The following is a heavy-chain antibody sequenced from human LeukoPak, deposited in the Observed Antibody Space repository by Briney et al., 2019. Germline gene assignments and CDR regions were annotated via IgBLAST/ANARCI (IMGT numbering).Heavy chain of an antibody. CDR3: AKDNSGYTSGWYEP. J-gene: IGHJ3*01. V-gene: IGHV3-23*01. CDR1: GFTLRNYA. D-gene: IGHD6-19*01. CDR2: ISGSGGST. Sequence: PGGSLRLSCAASGFTLRNYAMSWVRQPPGKGLEWVSGISGSGGSTYYADSVKGRVTICRDNSKNTLYLQMNSLRAEDAAVYYCAKDNSGYTSGWYEPWGQGTMVTVSS.